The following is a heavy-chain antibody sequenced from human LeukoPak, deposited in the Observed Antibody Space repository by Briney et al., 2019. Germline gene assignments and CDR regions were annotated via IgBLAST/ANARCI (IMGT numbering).Heavy chain of an antibody. V-gene: IGHV6-1*01. D-gene: IGHD3-10*01. J-gene: IGHJ6*03. CDR1: GDSVSSNSAA. CDR2: TYYRSKWYT. Sequence: SQTLSLTCAISGDSVSSNSAAWNWIRQSPSRGLEWLVRTYYRSKWYTDYAVSVKSRITINPDNSKNQYSNQLNSVTPAASAVYYWARKGSGKYYYMDVWGKGTTVTISS. CDR3: ARKGSGKYYYMDV.